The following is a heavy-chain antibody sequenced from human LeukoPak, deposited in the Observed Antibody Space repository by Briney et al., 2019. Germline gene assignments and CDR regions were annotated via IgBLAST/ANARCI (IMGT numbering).Heavy chain of an antibody. Sequence: QPGGSLRLSCAASGFTFSSYGMHWVRQAPGKGLEWVAVIWYDGSNKYYADSVKGRFTISRDNSKNTLYLQMNSLRAEDTAVYYCARDYLDWYFDLWGRGTLVTVPS. CDR3: ARDYLDWYFDL. CDR2: IWYDGSNK. V-gene: IGHV3-33*01. CDR1: GFTFSSYG. J-gene: IGHJ2*01.